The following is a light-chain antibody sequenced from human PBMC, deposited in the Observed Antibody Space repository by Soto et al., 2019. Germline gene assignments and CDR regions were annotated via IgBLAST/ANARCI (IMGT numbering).Light chain of an antibody. CDR1: QSVSSSY. J-gene: IGKJ1*01. Sequence: EIVLTQSPGTLSLSPGESATLSCRTTQSVSSSYLTSYQPKPGQAPRLLIYDASTRATGIPDSFSCSVSGTDCALTISRREAEDFAVYYFRKYGISPLTFGQGTEAESK. CDR3: RKYGISPLT. CDR2: DAS. V-gene: IGKV3-20*01.